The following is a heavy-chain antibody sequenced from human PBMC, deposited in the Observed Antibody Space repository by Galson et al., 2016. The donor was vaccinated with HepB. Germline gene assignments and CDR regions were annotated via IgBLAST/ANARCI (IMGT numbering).Heavy chain of an antibody. J-gene: IGHJ3*01. V-gene: IGHV4/OR15-8*02. Sequence: ETLSLTCVVSGGSISSGNWWSWVRQPPGKGLEWIGEIYESGTTYYNPSLSSRVTVSMDKSNNQLSLRLESVTAADTAVYFCARHISVSGTRGFDVWGQGTMVTVSS. CDR1: GGSISSGNW. CDR3: ARHISVSGTRGFDV. CDR2: IYESGTT. D-gene: IGHD2-2*01.